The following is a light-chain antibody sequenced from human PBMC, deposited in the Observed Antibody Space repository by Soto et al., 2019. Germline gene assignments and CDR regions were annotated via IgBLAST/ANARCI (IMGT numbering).Light chain of an antibody. V-gene: IGLV1-44*01. J-gene: IGLJ1*01. CDR2: SNN. CDR1: SSNIGSNT. CDR3: AVWDDSLNGYV. Sequence: QSVLTQPPSASGTPGQRVTISCSGSSSNIGSNTVNWYQHLPRAAPKLLIQSNNQRPSGVPDRFSGSQSGTSASLAISGLQSEDEADYYCAVWDDSLNGYVFRTGTKLTVL.